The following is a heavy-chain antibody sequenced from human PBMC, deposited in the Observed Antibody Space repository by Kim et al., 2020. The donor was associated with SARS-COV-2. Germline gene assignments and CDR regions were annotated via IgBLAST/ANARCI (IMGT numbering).Heavy chain of an antibody. D-gene: IGHD6-13*01. V-gene: IGHV4-34*01. CDR2: INHSGST. J-gene: IGHJ3*02. CDR1: GGSFSGYY. Sequence: SETLSLTCAVYGGSFSGYYWSWIRQPPGKGLEWIGEINHSGSTNYNPSLKSRVTISVDTSKNQFSLKLSSVTAADTAVYYCARDLRRYSSSTDAFDIWGQGTMVTVSS. CDR3: ARDLRRYSSSTDAFDI.